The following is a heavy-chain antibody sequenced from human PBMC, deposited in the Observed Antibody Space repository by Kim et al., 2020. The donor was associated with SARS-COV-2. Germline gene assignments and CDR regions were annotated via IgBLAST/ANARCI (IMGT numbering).Heavy chain of an antibody. J-gene: IGHJ3*02. CDR1: GYSISSGYY. CDR3: ARDFYSGSYQGNAFDI. CDR2: IYHSGST. D-gene: IGHD1-26*01. Sequence: SETLSLTCTVSGYSISSGYYWGWIRQPPGKGLEWIGSIYHSGSTYYNPSLKSRVTISVDTSKNQFSLKLSSVTAADTAVYYCARDFYSGSYQGNAFDIWG. V-gene: IGHV4-38-2*02.